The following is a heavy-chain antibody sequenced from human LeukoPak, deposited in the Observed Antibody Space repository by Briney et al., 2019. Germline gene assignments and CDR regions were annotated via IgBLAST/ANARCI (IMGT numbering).Heavy chain of an antibody. J-gene: IGHJ4*02. CDR1: GFTFSSYA. D-gene: IGHD5-18*01. CDR3: ARDLWDSYGLISQYGGQYFDY. CDR2: ISYDGSNK. V-gene: IGHV3-30-3*01. Sequence: PGGSLRLSCAASGFTFSSYAMHWVRQAPGKGLEWVAVISYDGSNKYYADSVKGRFTISRDNSKNTLYLQMNSLRAEDTAVYYCARDLWDSYGLISQYGGQYFDYWGQGTLVTVSS.